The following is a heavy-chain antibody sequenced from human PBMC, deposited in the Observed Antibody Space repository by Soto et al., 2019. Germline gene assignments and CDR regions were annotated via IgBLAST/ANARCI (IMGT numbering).Heavy chain of an antibody. CDR1: GFTFSNAW. CDR2: IKSKTDGGTT. J-gene: IGHJ6*02. CDR3: TTALYTIFGVVPYYYGMDV. Sequence: PGGSLRLSCAASGFTFSNAWMNWVRQAPGKALEWVGRIKSKTDGGTTDYAAPVKGRFTISRDDSKNTLYLQMNSLKTEDTAVYYCTTALYTIFGVVPYYYGMDVWGQGTTVTVSS. V-gene: IGHV3-15*07. D-gene: IGHD3-3*01.